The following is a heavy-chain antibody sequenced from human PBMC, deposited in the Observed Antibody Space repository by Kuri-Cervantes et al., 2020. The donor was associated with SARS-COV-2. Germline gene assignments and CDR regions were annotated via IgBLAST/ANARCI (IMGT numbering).Heavy chain of an antibody. Sequence: ASVKVSCKASGYTFTSYDINWVRQATGQGLEWMGWMNPNSGGTNYAQKFQGRVTMTRDTSISTAYMELSRLRSDDTAVYYCARGLSRKPFDYWGQGTLVTVSS. CDR3: ARGLSRKPFDY. CDR2: MNPNSGGT. V-gene: IGHV1-2*02. CDR1: GYTFTSYD. J-gene: IGHJ4*02.